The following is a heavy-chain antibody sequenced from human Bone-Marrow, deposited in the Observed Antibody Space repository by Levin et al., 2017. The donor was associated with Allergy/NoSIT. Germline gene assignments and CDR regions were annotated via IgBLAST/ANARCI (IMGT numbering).Heavy chain of an antibody. CDR2: IREDGSQK. V-gene: IGHV3-7*01. CDR1: GFGFSYYW. Sequence: GESLKISCAASGFGFSYYWMNWVRQAPGEGLEWVATIREDGSQKFYMDSVKGRFTISRDNADNSLYLQMNRLRVEDTAVYYWATELKEYWGQGTMVTVSS. CDR3: ATELKEY. J-gene: IGHJ4*02.